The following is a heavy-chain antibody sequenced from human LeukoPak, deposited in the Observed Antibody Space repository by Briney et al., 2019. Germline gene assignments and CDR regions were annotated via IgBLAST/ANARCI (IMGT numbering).Heavy chain of an antibody. CDR2: INPNSGGT. D-gene: IGHD2-15*01. CDR1: GYTFTGYY. Sequence: ASVKVSCKASGYTFTGYYMHWVRRAPGQGLEWMGWINPNSGGTNYAQKFQGRVTMTRDTSISTAYMELSRLRSDDTAVYYCARDRPVVVVAATGPYYYGMDVWGQGTTVTVSS. V-gene: IGHV1-2*02. CDR3: ARDRPVVVVAATGPYYYGMDV. J-gene: IGHJ6*02.